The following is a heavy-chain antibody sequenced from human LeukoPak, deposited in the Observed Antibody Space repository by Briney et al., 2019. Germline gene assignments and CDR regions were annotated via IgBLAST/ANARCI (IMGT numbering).Heavy chain of an antibody. J-gene: IGHJ4*02. CDR2: IKSKTDGGTT. V-gene: IGHV3-15*01. CDR1: GFTFSNAW. CDR3: TTDTYGDYYFDY. D-gene: IGHD4-17*01. Sequence: PGGSLRLSCAASGFTFSNAWMSWVRQAPGKGLEWVCRIKSKTDGGTTDYAAPVKGRFTISRDDSKNTLYLQMNSLKTEDTAVYYCTTDTYGDYYFDYWGQGTLVTVSS.